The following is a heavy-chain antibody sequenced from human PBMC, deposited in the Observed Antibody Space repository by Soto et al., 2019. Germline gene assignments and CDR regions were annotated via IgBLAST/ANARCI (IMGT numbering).Heavy chain of an antibody. CDR2: IIPIFGTA. D-gene: IGHD3-22*01. V-gene: IGHV1-69*06. Sequence: VQLVQSGAEVKKPGSSVKVSCKASGGTFSSYAISWVRQAPGQGLEWMGGIIPIFGTANYAQKFQGRVTITADKSTSTAYMELSSLRSEDTAVHYCARETRVGYDSSGYYLHYWGQGTLVTVSS. CDR3: ARETRVGYDSSGYYLHY. J-gene: IGHJ4*02. CDR1: GGTFSSYA.